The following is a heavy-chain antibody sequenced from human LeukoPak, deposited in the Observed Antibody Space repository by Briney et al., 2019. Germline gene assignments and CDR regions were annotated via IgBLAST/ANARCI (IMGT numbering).Heavy chain of an antibody. V-gene: IGHV3-11*01. CDR2: ISGNGRDI. J-gene: IGHJ6*03. Sequence: GGSLRLSCAASGFTFSDNYMTWVRQAPGRGLEWLSYISGNGRDIQYADSVKGRFTISRDNAKNLPSLQMDSLRAEDTALYYCAREAIAAAVYYMDVWGKGTTVTVSS. CDR1: GFTFSDNY. D-gene: IGHD6-13*01. CDR3: AREAIAAAVYYMDV.